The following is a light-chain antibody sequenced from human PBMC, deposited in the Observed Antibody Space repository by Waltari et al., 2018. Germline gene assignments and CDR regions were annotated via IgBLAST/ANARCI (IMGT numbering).Light chain of an antibody. Sequence: EIVLTQSPATLSLSPGERATLSCRASQSVSSYLAWYQQKPGQAPRLLTYDASNRATGIPARFSGSGSGTDFTLTISSLEPEDFAVYYCQQRSNWPTFGQGTKLEIK. J-gene: IGKJ2*01. CDR2: DAS. V-gene: IGKV3-11*01. CDR3: QQRSNWPT. CDR1: QSVSSY.